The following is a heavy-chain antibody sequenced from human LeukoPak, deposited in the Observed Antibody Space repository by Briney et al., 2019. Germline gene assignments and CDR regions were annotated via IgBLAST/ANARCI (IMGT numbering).Heavy chain of an antibody. CDR2: ISYDGSNK. J-gene: IGHJ5*02. Sequence: PGRSLRLSCAASGFTFSSYAMHWVRQAPGKGLEWVAAISYDGSNKYYADSVKGRFTISRDNSKNTLYLQMNSLRAEDTAVYYCASSYSNYEDWFDPWGQGTLVTVSS. CDR1: GFTFSSYA. V-gene: IGHV3-30-3*01. D-gene: IGHD4-11*01. CDR3: ASSYSNYEDWFDP.